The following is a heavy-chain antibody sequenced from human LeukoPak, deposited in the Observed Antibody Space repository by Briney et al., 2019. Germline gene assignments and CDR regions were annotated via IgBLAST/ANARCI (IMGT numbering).Heavy chain of an antibody. CDR1: GFTFTSSA. J-gene: IGHJ4*02. CDR2: IVVGSGNT. CDR3: AGTPWFGELTLDY. Sequence: SVKASCKASGFTFTSSAVQWVRQARGQRLEWIGWIVVGSGNTNYAQKFQERIIITRDMSTTTVYMELSSLRSEDTAVYYCAGTPWFGELTLDYWGQGTLVTVSS. D-gene: IGHD3-10*01. V-gene: IGHV1-58*01.